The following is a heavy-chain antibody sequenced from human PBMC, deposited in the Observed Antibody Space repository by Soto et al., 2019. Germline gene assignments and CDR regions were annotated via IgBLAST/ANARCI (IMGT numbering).Heavy chain of an antibody. D-gene: IGHD6-13*01. CDR1: GFTFSSYG. CDR3: ARAGYSSSWYSGLMDY. CDR2: IWYDGSNK. J-gene: IGHJ4*02. V-gene: IGHV3-33*01. Sequence: WSLRLSCAASGFTFSSYGMHWVRQAPGKGLEWVAVIWYDGSNKYYADSVKGRFTISRDNSKNTLYLQMNSLRAEDTAVYYCARAGYSSSWYSGLMDYWGQGTLVTVSS.